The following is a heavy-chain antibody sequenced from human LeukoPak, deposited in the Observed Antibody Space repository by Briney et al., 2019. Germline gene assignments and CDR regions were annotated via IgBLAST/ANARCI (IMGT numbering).Heavy chain of an antibody. CDR1: GFTYDDYT. Sequence: GGSLRLSCAASGFTYDDYTMHWVRQAPGKGLEWVSLISWDGGSTYYADSVKGRFTISRDNSKNSLYLQMNSLRTEDTALYYCAKDKVLGELSYYFDYWGQGTLVTVSS. CDR2: ISWDGGST. J-gene: IGHJ4*02. V-gene: IGHV3-43*01. D-gene: IGHD3-16*02. CDR3: AKDKVLGELSYYFDY.